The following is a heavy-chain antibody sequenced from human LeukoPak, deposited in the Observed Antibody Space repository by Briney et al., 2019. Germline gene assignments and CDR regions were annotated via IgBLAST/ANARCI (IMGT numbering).Heavy chain of an antibody. CDR3: ARGLVVPAAISWFDP. CDR2: IYTSGST. V-gene: IGHV4-61*02. J-gene: IGHJ5*02. D-gene: IGHD2-2*02. Sequence: SQTLSLTCTVSGGSISSGSYYWSWIRQPGGKGLEWNGRIYTSGSTNYNPSLKSRVTISVDTSKNQFSLKLSSVTAADTAVYYCARGLVVPAAISWFDPWGQGTLVTVSS. CDR1: GGSISSGSYY.